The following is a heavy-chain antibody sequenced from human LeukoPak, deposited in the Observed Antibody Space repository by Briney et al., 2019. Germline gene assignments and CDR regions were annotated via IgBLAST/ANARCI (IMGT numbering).Heavy chain of an antibody. D-gene: IGHD2-2*01. Sequence: SETLSLTCAVYGGSFSGYYWSWIRQPPGKGLEWIGEINHSGSTNYNPSLKSRVTISVDTSKNQFSLKLSSVTAADTAVYYCARGLPYCSSTSCYRSAKGYMDVWGKGTTVTVSS. V-gene: IGHV4-34*01. J-gene: IGHJ6*03. CDR1: GGSFSGYY. CDR3: ARGLPYCSSTSCYRSAKGYMDV. CDR2: INHSGST.